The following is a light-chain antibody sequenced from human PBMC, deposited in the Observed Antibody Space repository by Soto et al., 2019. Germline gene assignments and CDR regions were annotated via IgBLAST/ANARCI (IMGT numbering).Light chain of an antibody. CDR3: QQSYTTPLT. J-gene: IGKJ4*01. CDR1: QSISSY. Sequence: QMTQSPSSLSASVGDRVTITCRASQSISSYLNWYQQKPGKAPKLLISDASSLQSGVPSRFSGGGSGTDFTLSISSLQLEDFATYYCQQSYTTPLTFGGGTKVEIK. V-gene: IGKV1-39*01. CDR2: DAS.